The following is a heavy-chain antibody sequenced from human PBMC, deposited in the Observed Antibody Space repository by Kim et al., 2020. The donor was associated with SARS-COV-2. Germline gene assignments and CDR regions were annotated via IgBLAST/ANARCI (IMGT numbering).Heavy chain of an antibody. CDR2: ISPNTGNP. CDR1: GYRFTDYP. V-gene: IGHV7-4-1*04. J-gene: IGHJ5*02. Sequence: ASVKVSCKASGYRFTDYPMNWVRQAPGQGLEWMGWISPNTGNPAYAQGFTGRFVFSLVTSVKMAYLQISSLKAEDTAVYYCAREGVSGGLDLSAQGTLVT. D-gene: IGHD6-19*01. CDR3: AREGVSGGLDL.